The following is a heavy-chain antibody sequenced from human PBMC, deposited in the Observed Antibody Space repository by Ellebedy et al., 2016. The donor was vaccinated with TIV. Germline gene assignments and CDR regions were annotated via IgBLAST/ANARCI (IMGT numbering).Heavy chain of an antibody. J-gene: IGHJ3*02. CDR2: IDWDDDK. Sequence: SGPTLVKPTQTLTLTCTFSGFSLSTSGMCVSWIRQPPGKALEWLARIDWDDDKYFSTSLKTRLTISKDTSTNQVVLTMTNMDPVDTATYYCARQYSSSWYLDAFDIWGQGTMVTVSS. V-gene: IGHV2-70*11. CDR1: GFSLSTSGMC. D-gene: IGHD6-13*01. CDR3: ARQYSSSWYLDAFDI.